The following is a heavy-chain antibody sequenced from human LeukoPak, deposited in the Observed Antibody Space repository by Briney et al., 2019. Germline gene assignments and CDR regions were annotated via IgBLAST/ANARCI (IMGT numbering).Heavy chain of an antibody. Sequence: ASVKISCKVSGYAFSDAYMHWVRQAPGKGLEWLGLVDPENGETEYAEKFQGRVTITADTSTDTAYMELSSLKSEDTAMYYCSNLPVSGTDYWGRGTLVIVSP. J-gene: IGHJ4*02. D-gene: IGHD1/OR15-1a*01. CDR3: SNLPVSGTDY. CDR1: GYAFSDAY. CDR2: VDPENGET. V-gene: IGHV1-69-2*01.